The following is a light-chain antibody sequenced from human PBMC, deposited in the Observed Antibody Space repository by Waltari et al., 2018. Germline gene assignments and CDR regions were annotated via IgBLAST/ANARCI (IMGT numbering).Light chain of an antibody. J-gene: IGKJ1*01. CDR2: GAS. CDR1: QSVSSD. V-gene: IGKV3-15*01. Sequence: EVVLTQSPATLSVSLGERATLPCRASQSVSSDLAWYQQKPGQAPRIISHGASMRATGIPARFSGSGSGTEFTLTISRLQSEDSAVYYCQQYNKWPPGTFGQGTKVEIK. CDR3: QQYNKWPPGT.